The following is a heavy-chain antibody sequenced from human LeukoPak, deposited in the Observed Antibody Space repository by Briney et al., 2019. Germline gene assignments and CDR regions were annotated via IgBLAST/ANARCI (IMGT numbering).Heavy chain of an antibody. V-gene: IGHV3-30*01. CDR3: ARDGYLGSLEWLLGYFDY. CDR2: ISYDGSNK. D-gene: IGHD3-3*01. J-gene: IGHJ4*02. Sequence: GGSLRLSCAASGFTFSSYAMHWVRQAPGKGLEWVAVISYDGSNKYYADSVKGRFTISRDNSKNTLYLQMNSLRAEDTAVYYCARDGYLGSLEWLLGYFDYWGREPWSPSPQ. CDR1: GFTFSSYA.